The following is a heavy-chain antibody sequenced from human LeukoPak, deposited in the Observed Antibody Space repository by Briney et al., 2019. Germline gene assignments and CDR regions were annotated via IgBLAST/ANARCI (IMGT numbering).Heavy chain of an antibody. CDR1: GSTFSSYA. V-gene: IGHV3-30*04. CDR2: ISYDGSNK. CDR3: ARGHPFDY. J-gene: IGHJ4*02. Sequence: GRSLRLSCAASGSTFSSYAMHWVRQAPGKGLEWVAVISYDGSNKYYADSVKGRFTISRDNSKNTLYLQMNSLRAEDTAVYYCARGHPFDYWGQGTLVTVSS.